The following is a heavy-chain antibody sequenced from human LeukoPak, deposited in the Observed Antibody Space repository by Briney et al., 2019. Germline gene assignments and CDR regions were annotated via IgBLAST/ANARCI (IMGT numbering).Heavy chain of an antibody. CDR1: GDSISSYY. V-gene: IGHV4-59*01. Sequence: SETLSLTCIVSGDSISSYYWSWIRQPPGKGLEWIGYIYYSGSTNYNPSLKSRVTISVDTSKNQFSLKLSSVTAADTAVYYCARRGEMDAFDIWGQGTMVTVSS. J-gene: IGHJ3*02. CDR3: ARRGEMDAFDI. D-gene: IGHD5-24*01. CDR2: IYYSGST.